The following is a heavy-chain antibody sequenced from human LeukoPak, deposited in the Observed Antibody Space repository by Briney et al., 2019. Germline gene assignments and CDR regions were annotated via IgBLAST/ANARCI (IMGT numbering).Heavy chain of an antibody. CDR3: ARDRVAAATEDAFDI. D-gene: IGHD6-13*01. J-gene: IGHJ3*02. Sequence: GGSLKLSCAASGFTFSSYAMSWVRQAPGKGLEWVSAISGSGGSTYYADSVKGRFTISRDNSKNTLYLQMNSLRAEDTAVYYCARDRVAAATEDAFDIWGQGTMVTVSS. V-gene: IGHV3-23*01. CDR2: ISGSGGST. CDR1: GFTFSSYA.